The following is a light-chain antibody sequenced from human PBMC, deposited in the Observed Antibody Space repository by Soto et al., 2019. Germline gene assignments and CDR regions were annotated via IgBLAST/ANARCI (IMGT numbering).Light chain of an antibody. CDR1: QDISNS. CDR3: QQYDNVPLT. V-gene: IGKV1-33*01. Sequence: DIQMTQSPSSLSASVGDRVTITCQAGQDISNSLNWYQHKPGKAPKLLIYDASSLETGVPSRFGGSGSGTDFTFTISSLQPEDIATYYCQQYDNVPLTFXGGTKVDIK. CDR2: DAS. J-gene: IGKJ4*01.